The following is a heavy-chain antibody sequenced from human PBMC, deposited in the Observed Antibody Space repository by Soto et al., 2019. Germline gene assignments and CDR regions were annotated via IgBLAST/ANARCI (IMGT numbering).Heavy chain of an antibody. CDR3: ARPYDPWSSTYLLDV. CDR2: TSNDGTKK. V-gene: IGHV3-30-3*01. CDR1: GFTFSTHA. J-gene: IGHJ6*02. Sequence: QEQLVESGGGVAQPGRSLRLSCAASGFTFSTHAMHWARQAPGKGLEWVAVTSNDGTKKYYADSVKGRFTISRDNSKNTLYREMNSLRVEDTAVYYCARPYDPWSSTYLLDVWGQGTTVTVSS. D-gene: IGHD3-3*01.